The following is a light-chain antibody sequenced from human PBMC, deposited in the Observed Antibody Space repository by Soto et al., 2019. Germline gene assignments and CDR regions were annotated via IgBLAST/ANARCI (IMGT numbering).Light chain of an antibody. CDR1: QGISSW. J-gene: IGKJ5*01. CDR2: DAS. V-gene: IGKV1D-16*01. Sequence: DIQMTQSPSSVSASVGDRVTITCRASQGISSWLAWYQQKPEKAPKLVIYDASSLQSGVPSRFSGSGSGTDFTLTISSLQPEDIATYYCQQYENLPTFGQGTRLEIK. CDR3: QQYENLPT.